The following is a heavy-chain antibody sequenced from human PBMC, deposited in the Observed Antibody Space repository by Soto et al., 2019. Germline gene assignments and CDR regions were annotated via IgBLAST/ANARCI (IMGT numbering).Heavy chain of an antibody. CDR3: ARGMADCSSTSCYFIYYYVDV. CDR2: MNPNSGNT. J-gene: IGHJ6*03. CDR1: GYTFTSYD. D-gene: IGHD2-2*01. Sequence: ASVKVSCKASGYTFTSYDINWVRQATGQGLEWMGWMNPNSGNTGYAQKFQGRVTMTRNTSISTAYMELSSLRSEDTAVYYCARGMADCSSTSCYFIYYYVDVWGKGTTVTVSS. V-gene: IGHV1-8*01.